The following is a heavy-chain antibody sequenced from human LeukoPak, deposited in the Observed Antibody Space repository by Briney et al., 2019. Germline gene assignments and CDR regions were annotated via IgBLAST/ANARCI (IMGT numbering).Heavy chain of an antibody. J-gene: IGHJ3*02. CDR3: ARVSYGSGSYWEQIYAFDI. D-gene: IGHD3-10*01. CDR2: IIPIFGTA. Sequence: ASVKVSCKASGGTFSSYAISWVRQAPGQGLEWMGRIIPIFGTANYAQKFQGGVTITTDESTSTAYMELSSLRSEDTAVYYCARVSYGSGSYWEQIYAFDIWGQGTMVTVSS. CDR1: GGTFSSYA. V-gene: IGHV1-69*05.